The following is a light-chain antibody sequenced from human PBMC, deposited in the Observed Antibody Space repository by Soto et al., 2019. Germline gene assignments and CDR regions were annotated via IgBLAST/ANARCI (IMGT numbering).Light chain of an antibody. CDR1: QSVGSN. Sequence: EVVMTQSPATLSVSPGERVTLSCRARQSVGSNLAWYQQTPGQAPRVVIYDASTRATVIPARFSGSGSGTDFTLTISSLQPEDFATYYCLQDYNYPRTFGQGTKVDIK. CDR3: LQDYNYPRT. J-gene: IGKJ1*01. V-gene: IGKV3-15*01. CDR2: DAS.